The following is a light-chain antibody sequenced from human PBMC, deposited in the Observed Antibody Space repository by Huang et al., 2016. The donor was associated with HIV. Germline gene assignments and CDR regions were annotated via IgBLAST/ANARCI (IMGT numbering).Light chain of an antibody. V-gene: IGKV1-5*01. CDR3: QHYNNYPWT. CDR1: QTLSSW. J-gene: IGKJ1*01. CDR2: DAS. Sequence: DIQVTQSPSTLSSSVGDRVTITCRASQTLSSWFAWYQQKPGKAPKLLIYDASRLESWFPSRFSGSGSGTEFTLTISSLQPDDFATYYCQHYNNYPWTFGQGTKVDIK.